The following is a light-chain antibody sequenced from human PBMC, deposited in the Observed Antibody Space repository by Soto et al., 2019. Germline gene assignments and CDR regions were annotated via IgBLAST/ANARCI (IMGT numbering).Light chain of an antibody. V-gene: IGKV1-27*01. CDR1: QGISNY. J-gene: IGKJ4*01. CDR3: QKYNSATLT. Sequence: DLQMTQSPSCLSASVGGRVAITCRASQGISNYLAWYQQKPGKVPKXXMYAASTLQSGVPSRFSGSGSGTDFTLTISSLQNEDVATYYCQKYNSATLTFGGGTKVDIK. CDR2: AAS.